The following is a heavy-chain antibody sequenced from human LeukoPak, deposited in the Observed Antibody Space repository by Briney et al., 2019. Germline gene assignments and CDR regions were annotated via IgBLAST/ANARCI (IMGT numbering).Heavy chain of an antibody. CDR3: ARDYGGNTGDD. D-gene: IGHD4-23*01. CDR2: INPNSGGT. J-gene: IGHJ4*02. V-gene: IGHV1-2*02. CDR1: GYTVTGYY. Sequence: ASVKVSCKASGYTVTGYYMHWVRQAPGQGLEWMGWINPNSGGTNYAQKFQGRVTMTRDTSISTAYMELSRLRSEDTAVYYCARDYGGNTGDDWGQGTLVTVSS.